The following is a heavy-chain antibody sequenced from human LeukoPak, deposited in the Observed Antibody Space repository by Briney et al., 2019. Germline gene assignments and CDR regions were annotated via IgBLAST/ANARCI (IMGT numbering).Heavy chain of an antibody. V-gene: IGHV3-74*01. CDR1: GFSFSTYW. J-gene: IGHJ4*02. D-gene: IGHD3-9*01. Sequence: GGSLRLSCAASGFSFSTYWIHWVRRVPGKGLVWVSGINKEGSRTYYADSVKGRFTISRDNSKNTLYLQMNSLRAEDTAVYYCAKNYDILTGIDYWGQGTLVTVSS. CDR2: INKEGSRT. CDR3: AKNYDILTGIDY.